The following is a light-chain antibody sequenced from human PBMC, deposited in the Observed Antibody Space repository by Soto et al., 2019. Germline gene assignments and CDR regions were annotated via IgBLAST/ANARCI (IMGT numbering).Light chain of an antibody. CDR2: DTS. CDR1: QGIGDT. Sequence: EIIMTQSPATLSVSPGEVATLSCRASQGIGDTLAWYQHTPGPTPRLLIYDTSTRATGGPARFSGSRSGTEFTLTINRLQSEDFAVYYCQRYNNCPLTVGGGTKVE. J-gene: IGKJ4*01. V-gene: IGKV3-15*01. CDR3: QRYNNCPLT.